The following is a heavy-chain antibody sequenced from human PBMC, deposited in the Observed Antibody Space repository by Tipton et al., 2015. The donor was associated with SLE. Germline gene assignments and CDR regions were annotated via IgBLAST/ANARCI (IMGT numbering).Heavy chain of an antibody. V-gene: IGHV3-23*01. CDR1: GFTFSSYA. Sequence: SLRLSCAASGFTFSSYAMSWVRQAPGKGLEWVSAISGSGGSTYYADSVKGRFTISRDNAKNSLYLQMNSLRAEDTAVYYCARESGGLRGYFDYWGQGTLVTVSS. CDR3: ARESGGLRGYFDY. CDR2: ISGSGGST. J-gene: IGHJ4*02. D-gene: IGHD2-15*01.